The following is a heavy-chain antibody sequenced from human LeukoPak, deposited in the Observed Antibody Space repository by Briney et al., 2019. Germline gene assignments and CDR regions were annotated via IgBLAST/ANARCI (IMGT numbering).Heavy chain of an antibody. J-gene: IGHJ1*01. D-gene: IGHD3-22*01. CDR3: ARGVSYYDSSGYYNEYFQH. Sequence: KPSETLSLTCTVSGGSISSSSYYWGWIRQPPGKGLEWIGSIYYSGSTNYNPSLKSRVTISVDTSKNQFSLKLSSVTAADTAVYYCARGVSYYDSSGYYNEYFQHWGQGTLVTVSS. CDR2: IYYSGST. CDR1: GGSISSSSYY. V-gene: IGHV4-39*07.